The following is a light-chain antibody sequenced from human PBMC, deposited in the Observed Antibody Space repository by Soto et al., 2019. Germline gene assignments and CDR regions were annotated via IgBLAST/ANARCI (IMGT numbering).Light chain of an antibody. CDR1: QSISSW. V-gene: IGKV1-5*01. J-gene: IGKJ4*01. Sequence: DIQITQSPSTLSASVGDRVTLTCRASQSISSWLAWYQQKPGKAPKLLIYDASSLESGVPSRFSGSGSGTEFTLTISSLQPDDFATYYCQQYNSYSPLTFGGGTKVDIK. CDR3: QQYNSYSPLT. CDR2: DAS.